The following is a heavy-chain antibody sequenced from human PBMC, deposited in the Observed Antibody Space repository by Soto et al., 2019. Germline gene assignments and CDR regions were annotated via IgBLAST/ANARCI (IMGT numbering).Heavy chain of an antibody. D-gene: IGHD4-17*01. CDR1: GFRFDDYG. V-gene: IGHV3-9*01. CDR3: VKDALTTVAYYFDY. Sequence: GGSLRLSCEVSGFRFDDYGMHWVRQAPGRGLEWIAGISRDSRSISYGASMKGRFTISRDNAKNSLYLQLNSLRADDTAFYYCVKDALTTVAYYFDYWGQGALVTVSS. J-gene: IGHJ4*02. CDR2: ISRDSRSI.